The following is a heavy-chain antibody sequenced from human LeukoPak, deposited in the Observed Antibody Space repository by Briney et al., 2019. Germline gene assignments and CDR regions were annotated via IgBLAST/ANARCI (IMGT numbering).Heavy chain of an antibody. Sequence: PSETLSLTCTVSGGSISSGDYYWSWIRQPPGKGLDWIGYIYYSGSTYYNPSLKSRVTISVDTSKNQFSLKLSSVTAADTAVYYCARGLTYGDFFDYWGQGILVTVSS. J-gene: IGHJ4*02. CDR3: ARGLTYGDFFDY. CDR2: IYYSGST. D-gene: IGHD4-17*01. CDR1: GGSISSGDYY. V-gene: IGHV4-30-4*01.